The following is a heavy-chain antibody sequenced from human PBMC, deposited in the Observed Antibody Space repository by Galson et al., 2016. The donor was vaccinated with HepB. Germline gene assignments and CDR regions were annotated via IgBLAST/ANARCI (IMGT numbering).Heavy chain of an antibody. J-gene: IGHJ4*02. Sequence: SLRLSCAASGFMFSSYAIHWVRQAPGKGLEWVSVISYDGSNEYYADSVKGRFTISRDNSKNTLYLQMNSLRAEDTAVYYCAKSLYGGMDYWGQGTLVTVSS. CDR1: GFMFSSYA. V-gene: IGHV3-30-3*02. CDR2: ISYDGSNE. CDR3: AKSLYGGMDY. D-gene: IGHD2-8*01.